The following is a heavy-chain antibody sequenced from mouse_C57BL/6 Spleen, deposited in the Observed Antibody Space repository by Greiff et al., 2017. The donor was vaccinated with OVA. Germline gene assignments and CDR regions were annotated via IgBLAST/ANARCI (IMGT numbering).Heavy chain of an antibody. J-gene: IGHJ1*03. D-gene: IGHD1-1*01. CDR1: GYSFTDYN. V-gene: IGHV1-39*01. Sequence: VHVKQSGPELVKPGASVKISCKASGYSFTDYNMNWVKQSNGKSLEWIGVINPNYGTTSYNQKFKGKATLTVDQSSSTAYMQLNSLTSEDSAVYYRARGGTTVVGYFDVWGTGTTVTVSS. CDR3: ARGGTTVVGYFDV. CDR2: INPNYGTT.